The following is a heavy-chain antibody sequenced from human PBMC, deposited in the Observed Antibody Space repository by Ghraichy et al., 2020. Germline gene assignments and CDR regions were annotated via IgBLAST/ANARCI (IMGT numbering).Heavy chain of an antibody. J-gene: IGHJ5*02. CDR3: AREKAGIARSFDP. V-gene: IGHV4-61*01. CDR1: GGSVSSGSYY. CDR2: IYYSGST. D-gene: IGHD5-24*01. Sequence: SETLSLTCTVSGGSVSSGSYYWSWIRQPPGKGLEWIGYIYYSGSTNYNPSLKSRVTISVDTSKNQFSLKLSSVTAAYTAVYYCAREKAGIARSFDPCGQGTLVTVSS.